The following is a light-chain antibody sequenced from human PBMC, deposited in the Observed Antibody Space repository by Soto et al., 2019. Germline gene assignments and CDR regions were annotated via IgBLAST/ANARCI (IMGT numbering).Light chain of an antibody. J-gene: IGKJ1*01. CDR3: QQYGGSIQT. V-gene: IGKV3-20*01. CDR1: HSVIRDS. Sequence: EIVLTQSPGTLSLSPGEGATLSCRASHSVIRDSLAWYQHKPGQAPRLLIYGASTRATGIPDRFSGSGSGTDFTLTIGRLEPEDFAVYYCQQYGGSIQTFGQGTKVEIK. CDR2: GAS.